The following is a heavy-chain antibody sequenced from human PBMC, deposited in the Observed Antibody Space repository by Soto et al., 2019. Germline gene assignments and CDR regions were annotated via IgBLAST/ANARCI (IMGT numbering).Heavy chain of an antibody. CDR2: IYYSGST. Sequence: PSETLSLTCTLSGDSISSYYWNRIRRPPGKGLEWIGYIYYSGSTNYNPSLKSRVTISLDTSKNQFSLKLSSVTAADTAVYYCARSNIAAAGFYYYGMDVWGRGTTVTVSS. J-gene: IGHJ6*02. CDR1: GDSISSYY. D-gene: IGHD6-13*01. CDR3: ARSNIAAAGFYYYGMDV. V-gene: IGHV4-59*01.